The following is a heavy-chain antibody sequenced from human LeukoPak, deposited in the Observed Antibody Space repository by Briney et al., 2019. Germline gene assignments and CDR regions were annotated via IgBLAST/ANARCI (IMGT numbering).Heavy chain of an antibody. Sequence: GGSLRLSCAASGFTFSSYGMHWVRQAPGKGLEWVAVIWYDGSNKYYADSVKGRFTISRDNSKNTLYLQMNSLRAEDTAVYYCARETTVTYAFDIWGQGTMVTVSS. V-gene: IGHV3-33*01. CDR1: GFTFSSYG. CDR3: ARETTVTYAFDI. CDR2: IWYDGSNK. D-gene: IGHD4-17*01. J-gene: IGHJ3*02.